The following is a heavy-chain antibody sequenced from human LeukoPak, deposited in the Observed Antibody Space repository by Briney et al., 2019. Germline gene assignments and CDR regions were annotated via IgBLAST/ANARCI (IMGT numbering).Heavy chain of an antibody. J-gene: IGHJ4*02. D-gene: IGHD5-12*01. Sequence: GRSLRLSCAASGFTFSSYGMHWVRQAPGKGLEWVSTISNGAGTTYYADSVRGRFTISRDNSKNTLYLQMNGLRAEDTAIYYCAKGLGNSGYDCLNYWGQGTLVTVSS. CDR3: AKGLGNSGYDCLNY. V-gene: IGHV3-23*01. CDR2: ISNGAGTT. CDR1: GFTFSSYG.